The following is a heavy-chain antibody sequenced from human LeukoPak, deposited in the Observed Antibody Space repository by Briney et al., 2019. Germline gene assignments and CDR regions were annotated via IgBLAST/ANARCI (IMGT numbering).Heavy chain of an antibody. V-gene: IGHV4-39*07. Sequence: SETLSLTCTVSGGSISSSSYYWGWIRQPPGKGLEWIGSIYYSGSTYYNPSLKSRVTISVDTSKNQFSLKLSSVTAADTAVYYCARCYGSGSKIDYWGQGTLVTVSS. CDR1: GGSISSSSYY. CDR3: ARCYGSGSKIDY. D-gene: IGHD3-10*01. J-gene: IGHJ4*02. CDR2: IYYSGST.